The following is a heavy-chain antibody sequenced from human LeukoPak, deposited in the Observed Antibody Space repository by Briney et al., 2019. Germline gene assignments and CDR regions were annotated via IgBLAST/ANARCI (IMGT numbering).Heavy chain of an antibody. V-gene: IGHV4-59*01. CDR2: TYYSGST. J-gene: IGHJ5*02. CDR1: GGSISSYY. CDR3: ARFTPQGYGWGGYNRFDP. D-gene: IGHD3-16*01. Sequence: SETLSLTCTVSGGSISSYYWSWLRQPPGKGLEWIGYTYYSGSTNYNPSLKSRVTISVDTSKNQFSLKLSSVTAADTAVYYCARFTPQGYGWGGYNRFDPWGQGTLVTVSS.